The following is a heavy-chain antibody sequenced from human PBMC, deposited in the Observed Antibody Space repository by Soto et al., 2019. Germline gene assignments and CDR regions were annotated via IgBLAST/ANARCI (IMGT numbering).Heavy chain of an antibody. J-gene: IGHJ6*03. V-gene: IGHV3-49*03. Sequence: GGSLRLSCTASGFTFGDYAMSWFRQAPGKGLEWVGFIRSKAYGGTTEYAASVKGRFTISRDDSKSIAYLQMNSLKTEDTAVYYCSFREAEDFWSGYSGYMDVWGKGTTVTVSS. CDR3: SFREAEDFWSGYSGYMDV. CDR2: IRSKAYGGTT. CDR1: GFTFGDYA. D-gene: IGHD3-3*01.